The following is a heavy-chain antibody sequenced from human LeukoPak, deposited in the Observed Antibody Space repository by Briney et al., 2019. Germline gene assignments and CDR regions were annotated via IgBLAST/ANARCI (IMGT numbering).Heavy chain of an antibody. CDR1: GFTFSSYA. Sequence: PGGSLRLSCAASGFTFSSYAMSWVRQAPGKGLEWVSAISGSGGSTYYADSVKGRFTISRDNSKNTLYLQMNSLRAEDTAVYYCAKDPVGYCSSTSCAFDYRGQGTLVTVSS. CDR2: ISGSGGST. D-gene: IGHD2-2*01. J-gene: IGHJ4*02. CDR3: AKDPVGYCSSTSCAFDY. V-gene: IGHV3-23*01.